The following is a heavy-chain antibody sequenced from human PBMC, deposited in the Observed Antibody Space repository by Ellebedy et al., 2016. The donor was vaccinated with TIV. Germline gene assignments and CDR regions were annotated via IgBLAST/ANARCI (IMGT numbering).Heavy chain of an antibody. D-gene: IGHD3-9*01. J-gene: IGHJ6*02. Sequence: PGGSLRLSCAASGFTFSSYAMHWVRQAPGKGLEWVAVISYDGSNKFYADSVKGRFTISRDNSMSTLYLHMNSLRPDDTAVYLCAKEAYDILTGSQMFGVDVWGQGTTVTVSS. CDR2: ISYDGSNK. V-gene: IGHV3-30-3*01. CDR1: GFTFSSYA. CDR3: AKEAYDILTGSQMFGVDV.